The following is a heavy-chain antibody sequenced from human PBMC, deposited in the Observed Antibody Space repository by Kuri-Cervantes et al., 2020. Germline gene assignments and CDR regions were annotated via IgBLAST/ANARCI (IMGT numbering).Heavy chain of an antibody. Sequence: LSLTCAASGFTFTGYGMSWVRQVPGKGLECVSTISGSGGSTFYADSVKGRFTISRDNSKNTLYLQMNSLRAEDTAVYYCAREIPRYFDLWGRGTLVTVSS. CDR1: GFTFTGYG. J-gene: IGHJ2*01. V-gene: IGHV3-23*01. CDR2: ISGSGGST. CDR3: AREIPRYFDL. D-gene: IGHD2-21*01.